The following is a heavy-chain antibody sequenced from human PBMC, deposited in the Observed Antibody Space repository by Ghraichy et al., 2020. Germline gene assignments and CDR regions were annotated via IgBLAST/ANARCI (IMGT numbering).Heavy chain of an antibody. CDR3: ARVVGATSYDAFDI. CDR2: ISSSSSTI. CDR1: GFTFSSYS. V-gene: IGHV3-48*02. J-gene: IGHJ3*02. Sequence: GALRLSCAASGFTFSSYSMNWVRQAPGKGLEWVSYISSSSSTIYYADSVKGRFTISRDNAKNSLYLQMNSLRDEDTAVYYCARVVGATSYDAFDIWGQGTMVTVSS. D-gene: IGHD1-26*01.